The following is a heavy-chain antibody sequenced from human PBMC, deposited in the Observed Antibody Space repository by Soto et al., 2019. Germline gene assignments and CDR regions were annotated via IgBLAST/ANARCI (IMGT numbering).Heavy chain of an antibody. J-gene: IGHJ4*02. CDR2: GIT. Sequence: GITNYTPSLESRVTMSLDTSENQFSLRLISVTAADTAMYYCARGIPSSSRTSLVYWGQGALVTVSS. CDR3: ARGIPSSSRTSLVY. D-gene: IGHD2-2*01. V-gene: IGHV4-59*09.